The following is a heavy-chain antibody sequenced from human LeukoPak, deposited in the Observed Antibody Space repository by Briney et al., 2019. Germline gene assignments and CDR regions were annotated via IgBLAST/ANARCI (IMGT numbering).Heavy chain of an antibody. V-gene: IGHV1-46*01. CDR1: GYTFTSYY. Sequence: ASVKVSCKASGYTFTSYYMHWVRQAPGQGLEWMGIINPSGGSTSYAQKFQGRVTMTRDTSTSTVYMELSRLRSDDTAVYYCARSGGWYSSLGDWGQGTLVTVSS. J-gene: IGHJ4*02. CDR3: ARSGGWYSSLGD. D-gene: IGHD6-19*01. CDR2: INPSGGST.